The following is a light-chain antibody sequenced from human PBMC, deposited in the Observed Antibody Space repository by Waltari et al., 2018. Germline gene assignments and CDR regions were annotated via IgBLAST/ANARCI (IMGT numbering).Light chain of an antibody. J-gene: IGKJ2*01. V-gene: IGKV4-1*01. CDR2: VAS. CDR1: QSVLYNSNKKNY. Sequence: DIVMTQSPDSLAVSLGERATVNCKSSQSVLYNSNKKNYLAWYQQRPGQPPRLLIYVASIRQSGIPDRCRGSGSATEFTLTITSLQAEDVAVYYCQQYYDVPYTFGQGTKVEI. CDR3: QQYYDVPYT.